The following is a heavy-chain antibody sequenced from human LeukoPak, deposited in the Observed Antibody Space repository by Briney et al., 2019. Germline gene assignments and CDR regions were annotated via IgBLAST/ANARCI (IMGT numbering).Heavy chain of an antibody. D-gene: IGHD1-26*01. CDR1: GGSISSYY. Sequence: SETLSLTCTVSGGSISSYYWSWIRQPPGKGLEWIGYIHYSGSAYYNPSLTSRVTISVDTSKNQFSLKLSSVTAADTAVYYCARVHSGSYYIYFDYWGQGTLVTVSS. CDR2: IHYSGSA. J-gene: IGHJ4*02. CDR3: ARVHSGSYYIYFDY. V-gene: IGHV4-59*01.